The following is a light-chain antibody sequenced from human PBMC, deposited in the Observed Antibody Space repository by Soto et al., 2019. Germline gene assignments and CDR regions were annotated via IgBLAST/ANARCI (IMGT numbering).Light chain of an antibody. CDR3: CSFAGGYIYV. CDR2: DVN. CDR1: SSDVGGYNY. V-gene: IGLV2-11*01. Sequence: QSALTQPRSVSGSPGQSVTISCTGTSSDVGGYNYVSWYQQHPGKAPKLMIYDVNKRPSGVPDRFSGSKSANTASLTISGLHADDEADYYCCSFAGGYIYVFGTGTKLTVL. J-gene: IGLJ1*01.